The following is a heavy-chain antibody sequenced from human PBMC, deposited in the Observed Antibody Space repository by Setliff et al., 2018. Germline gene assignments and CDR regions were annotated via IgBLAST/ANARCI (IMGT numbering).Heavy chain of an antibody. Sequence: PGESLKISCAASGFTFSNYPMSWVRQTPGKGLEWVSAISGSGGTTYYTDSVKGRFTISRDSSKSTLYLQMNSLRAEDTAIYYCVKGGDSGSYFTHWGQGTLVTVSS. CDR1: GFTFSNYP. V-gene: IGHV3-23*01. D-gene: IGHD1-26*01. CDR3: VKGGDSGSYFTH. CDR2: ISGSGGTT. J-gene: IGHJ4*01.